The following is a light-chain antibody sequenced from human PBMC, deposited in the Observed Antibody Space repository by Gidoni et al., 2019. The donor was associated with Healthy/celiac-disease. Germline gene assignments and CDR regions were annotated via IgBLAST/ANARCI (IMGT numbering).Light chain of an antibody. Sequence: DIVLTQSPGTLSLSPGERATLSCRASQSVSSSYLAWYQQKPGQAPRLLIYGAASRATGIPDRFSGSGSGTDFTLTISRLEPEDFAVYYCQQYGSSPRLYTFXQXTKLEIK. J-gene: IGKJ2*01. V-gene: IGKV3-20*01. CDR1: QSVSSSY. CDR2: GAA. CDR3: QQYGSSPRLYT.